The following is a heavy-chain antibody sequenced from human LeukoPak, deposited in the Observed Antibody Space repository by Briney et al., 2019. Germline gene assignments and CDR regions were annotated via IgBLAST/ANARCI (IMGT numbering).Heavy chain of an antibody. CDR3: ARSLPXYDFWSGSITGGDXFDP. D-gene: IGHD3-3*01. J-gene: IGHJ5*02. V-gene: IGHV4-4*07. CDR1: RGSISSYY. CDR2: IYTSGST. Sequence: SETLSLTCTVSRGSISSYYWSWIRQPAGKGLEWIGRIYTSGSTNYNPSLKSRVTISEDTSKNQFSLKLNSVTAADTAVYYCARSLPXYDFWSGSITGGDXFDPWGXXXLXXVX.